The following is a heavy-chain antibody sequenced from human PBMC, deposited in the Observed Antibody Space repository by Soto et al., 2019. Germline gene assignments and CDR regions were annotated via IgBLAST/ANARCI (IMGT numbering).Heavy chain of an antibody. CDR2: IKSKTDGGTT. CDR3: TTAPGYSFGSAFDI. J-gene: IGHJ3*02. CDR1: GFTFSNAW. D-gene: IGHD2-15*01. V-gene: IGHV3-15*01. Sequence: EVQLVESGGGLVKPGGSLRLSCAASGFTFSNAWMSWVRQAPGKGLEWVGRIKSKTDGGTTDYAAPVKGRFTISRDDSKNTLYLQMNSLKTEDTAVYYCTTAPGYSFGSAFDIWGQGTMVTVSS.